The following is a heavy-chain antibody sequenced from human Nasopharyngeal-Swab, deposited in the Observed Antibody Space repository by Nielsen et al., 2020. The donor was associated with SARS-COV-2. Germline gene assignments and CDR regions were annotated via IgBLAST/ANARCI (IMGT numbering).Heavy chain of an antibody. V-gene: IGHV1-24*01. J-gene: IGHJ4*02. CDR1: GYTLTDLS. CDR3: VTLALDRGDY. Sequence: ASVKVSCKVSGYTLTDLSMHWVRQIPGKGLEWVGGFDPRVAETVFAQKFQGRVTMIEDITANTAYMELTSLKSEDTAIYFCVTLALDRGDYWGQETLVTVSS. CDR2: FDPRVAET. D-gene: IGHD1-1*01.